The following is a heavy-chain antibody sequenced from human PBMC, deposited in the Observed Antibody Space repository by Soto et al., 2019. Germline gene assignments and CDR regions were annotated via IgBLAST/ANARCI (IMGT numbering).Heavy chain of an antibody. V-gene: IGHV4-34*01. CDR2: INHSGST. D-gene: IGHD2-8*01. CDR3: ASCTPTRNLNWFDP. Sequence: SETLSLTCAVYGGSFSGYYWSWIRQPPGKGLEWIGEINHSGSTNYNPSLKSRVTISVDTSKNQFSLKLSSVTAADTAVYYCASCTPTRNLNWFDPWGQGTLVTVSS. J-gene: IGHJ5*02. CDR1: GGSFSGYY.